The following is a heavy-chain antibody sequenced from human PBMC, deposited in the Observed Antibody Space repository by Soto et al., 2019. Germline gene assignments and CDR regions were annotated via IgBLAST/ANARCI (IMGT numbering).Heavy chain of an antibody. CDR2: ISYDGSNK. D-gene: IGHD2-21*02. J-gene: IGHJ6*02. Sequence: GGSLRLSCAASGFTFSSYGMHWVRQAPGKGLEWVAVISYDGSNKYYADSVKGRFTISRDNSKNTLYLQMNSLRAEDTAVYYCAKDLAYCGGDCYYYYYYYGMDVWGQGTTVTVSS. V-gene: IGHV3-30*18. CDR1: GFTFSSYG. CDR3: AKDLAYCGGDCYYYYYYYGMDV.